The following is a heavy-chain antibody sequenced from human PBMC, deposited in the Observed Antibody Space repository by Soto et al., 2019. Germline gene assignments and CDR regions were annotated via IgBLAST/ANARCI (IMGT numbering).Heavy chain of an antibody. J-gene: IGHJ6*02. Sequence: SETLSLTCTVSGGSISSGGYYWSWIRQHPGKGLEWIGYIYYSGSTNYNPSLKSRVTISVDTSKNQFSLKLSSVTAADTAVYYCARARVGFYYYGMDVWGQGTTVTVSS. CDR3: ARARVGFYYYGMDV. V-gene: IGHV4-61*08. D-gene: IGHD3-10*01. CDR2: IYYSGST. CDR1: GGSISSGGYY.